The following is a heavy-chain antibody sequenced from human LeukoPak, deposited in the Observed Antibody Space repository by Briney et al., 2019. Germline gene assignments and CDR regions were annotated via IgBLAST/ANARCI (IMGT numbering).Heavy chain of an antibody. CDR3: ARGDYYDSSGLGY. CDR1: GFTFSSYS. D-gene: IGHD3-22*01. V-gene: IGHV3-48*04. CDR2: ISSSSSTI. Sequence: QPGGSLRLSCAASGFTFSSYSMNWVRQAPGKGLEWVSYISSSSSTIYYADSVKGRFTISRDNAKNSLYLQMNSLRAEDTAVYYCARGDYYDSSGLGYWGQGTLVTVSS. J-gene: IGHJ4*02.